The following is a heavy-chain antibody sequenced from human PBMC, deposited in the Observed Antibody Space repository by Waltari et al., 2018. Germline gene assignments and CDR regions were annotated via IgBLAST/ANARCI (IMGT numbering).Heavy chain of an antibody. CDR3: AKGRSGTSHRGHMDV. J-gene: IGHJ6*03. CDR2: INGSGGST. CDR1: GFTFSSYA. V-gene: IGHV3-23*04. D-gene: IGHD3-3*01. Sequence: EVQLVESGGGLVQPGGSLRLSCAASGFTFSSYAMSWVRQAPGKGLEWVSAINGSGGSTYYADSVKGRFTIYRDNSKNTLYLQMNSLRAEDTAVYYCAKGRSGTSHRGHMDVWGKGTTVTVSS.